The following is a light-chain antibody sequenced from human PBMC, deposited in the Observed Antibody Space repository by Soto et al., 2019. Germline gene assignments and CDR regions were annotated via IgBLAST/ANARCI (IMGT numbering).Light chain of an antibody. Sequence: EIVLTQSPATLSFSPGERATLSCRASQSVSGYLAWYQQNPGQAPRLLIYDASKRATGIPARFSGSGFGTDFTLTISSLEPEDFAVYYCQQRSKWRTFGQGTKVDIK. CDR2: DAS. V-gene: IGKV3-11*01. CDR3: QQRSKWRT. J-gene: IGKJ1*01. CDR1: QSVSGY.